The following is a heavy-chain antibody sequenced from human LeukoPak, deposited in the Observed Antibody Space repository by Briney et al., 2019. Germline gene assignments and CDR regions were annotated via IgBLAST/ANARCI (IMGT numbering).Heavy chain of an antibody. J-gene: IGHJ5*02. CDR1: GFTFSSYG. CDR2: ISYDGSNK. D-gene: IGHD2-2*02. Sequence: PGRSLRLSCAASGFTFSSYGMHWVRQAPGKGLEWVAVISYDGSNKYYADSVKGRFTISRDNSKNTLYLQMNSLRAEDTAVYYCASSKLLYSWFDPWGQGTLVTVSS. V-gene: IGHV3-30*03. CDR3: ASSKLLYSWFDP.